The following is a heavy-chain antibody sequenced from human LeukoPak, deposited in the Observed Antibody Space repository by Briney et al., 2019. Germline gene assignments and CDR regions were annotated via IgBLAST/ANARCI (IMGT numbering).Heavy chain of an antibody. CDR3: ARDYGDYTTKTYYFDY. D-gene: IGHD4-17*01. V-gene: IGHV4-31*03. J-gene: IGHJ4*02. CDR2: IYYSGST. CDR1: GGSISSGGYY. Sequence: SETLSLTCTVSGGSISSGGYYWSWIRQHPGKGLEWIGYIYYSGSTYYNPSLKSRVTISVDTSKNQFSLKLSSVTAADTAVYYCARDYGDYTTKTYYFDYWGQGTLVTVSS.